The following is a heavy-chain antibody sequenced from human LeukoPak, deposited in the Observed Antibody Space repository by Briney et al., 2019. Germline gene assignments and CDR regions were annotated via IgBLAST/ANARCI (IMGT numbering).Heavy chain of an antibody. CDR2: IYYSGST. J-gene: IGHJ4*02. Sequence: ETLSLTCTVSGGSISSSSYYWGWIRQPPGKGLEWIGSIYYSGSTYYNPSLKSRVTISVDTSKNQFSLKLSSVTAADTAVYYCATVTVKERQDILYYFDYWGQGTLVTVSS. CDR1: GGSISSSSYY. D-gene: IGHD2-21*01. V-gene: IGHV4-39*07. CDR3: ATVTVKERQDILYYFDY.